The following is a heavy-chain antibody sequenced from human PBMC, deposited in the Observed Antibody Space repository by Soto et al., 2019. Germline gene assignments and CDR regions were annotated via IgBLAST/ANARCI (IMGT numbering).Heavy chain of an antibody. D-gene: IGHD3-22*01. CDR3: AKSKISRRAGGPVTMIVVVPYFDY. CDR2: INPSGGST. V-gene: IGHV1-46*03. J-gene: IGHJ4*02. Sequence: ASVKVSCKASGYTFTSYYMHWVRQAPGQGLEWMGIINPSGGSTSYAQKFQGRVTMTRDTSTSTVYMELSSLRSEDTAVYYCAKSKISRRAGGPVTMIVVVPYFDYWGQGTLVTVSS. CDR1: GYTFTSYY.